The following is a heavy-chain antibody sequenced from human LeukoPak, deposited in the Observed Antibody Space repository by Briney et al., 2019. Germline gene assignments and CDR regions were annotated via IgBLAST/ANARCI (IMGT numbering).Heavy chain of an antibody. V-gene: IGHV3-23*01. CDR3: ARVVRRYCSSTSCYGVAPFDY. CDR2: ISGSGGST. D-gene: IGHD2-2*01. Sequence: GGSLRLSCAASGFTFSSYGMSWVRQAPGKGLEWVSAISGSGGSTYYADSVKGRFTISRDNAKNSLYLQMNSLRAEDTAVYYCARVVRRYCSSTSCYGVAPFDYWGQGTLVTVSS. CDR1: GFTFSSYG. J-gene: IGHJ4*02.